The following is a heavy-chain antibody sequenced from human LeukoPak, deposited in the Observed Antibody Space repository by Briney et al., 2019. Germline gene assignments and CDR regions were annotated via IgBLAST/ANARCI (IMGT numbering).Heavy chain of an antibody. Sequence: SQTLSLTCAISGGSVSSNSVAWNWIRQSPSRGLEWLGRTYCRSKWNNDYAVSVRSRITFNPDTSKNQFSLQLNSVTPEDTAVYYCARGWYYFDYWGQGTLVTVSS. J-gene: IGHJ4*02. CDR2: TYCRSKWNN. V-gene: IGHV6-1*01. CDR3: ARGWYYFDY. CDR1: GGSVSSNSVA. D-gene: IGHD6-13*01.